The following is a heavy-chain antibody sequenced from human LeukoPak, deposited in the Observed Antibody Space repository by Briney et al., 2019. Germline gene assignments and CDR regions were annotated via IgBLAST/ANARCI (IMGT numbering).Heavy chain of an antibody. D-gene: IGHD3-16*01. J-gene: IGHJ4*02. V-gene: IGHV3-23*01. Sequence: GGSLRLSCAASGFTFSSYAMSWVRQAPGKGLEWVSAISGSGGSTYYGDSVKGRFTISRVNSKTTLYLQMNSLRAEDTAVYYCAKSGGSWTNYFDYWGQGTLVTVSS. CDR2: ISGSGGST. CDR1: GFTFSSYA. CDR3: AKSGGSWTNYFDY.